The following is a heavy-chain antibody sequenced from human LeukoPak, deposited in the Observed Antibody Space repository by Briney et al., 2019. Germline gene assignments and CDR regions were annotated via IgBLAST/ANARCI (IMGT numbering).Heavy chain of an antibody. CDR1: GYTFTSFD. J-gene: IGHJ3*02. CDR3: ARLLLPLADLAAVDLGRYSSSWYTRLAFDI. Sequence: ASVKVSCKASGYTFTSFDINWVRQATGQGLEWMGWMNPNSGGTNYAQKFQGRVTMTRDTSISTAYMELSRLRSDDTAVYYCARLLLPLADLAAVDLGRYSSSWYTRLAFDIWGQGTMVTVSS. V-gene: IGHV1-2*02. CDR2: MNPNSGGT. D-gene: IGHD6-13*01.